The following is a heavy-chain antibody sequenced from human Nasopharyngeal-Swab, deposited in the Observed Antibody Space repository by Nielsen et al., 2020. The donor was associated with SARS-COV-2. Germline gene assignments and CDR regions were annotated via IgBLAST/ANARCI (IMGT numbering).Heavy chain of an antibody. CDR2: IINDETTT. D-gene: IGHD3-16*01. V-gene: IGHV3-74*01. CDR1: GFTFSRYW. CDR3: ATGGRSAFEI. Sequence: LSLTCAASGFTFSRYWMHWVRQVPGKGLVWVSRIINDETTTRYADSVKGRFTISRGNAKNTLYLQMNSLRAEDTAVYFCATGGRSAFEIWGQGTMVTVSS. J-gene: IGHJ3*02.